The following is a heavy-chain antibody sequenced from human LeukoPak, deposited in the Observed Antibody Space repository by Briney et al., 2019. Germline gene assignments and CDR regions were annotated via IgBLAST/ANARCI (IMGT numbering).Heavy chain of an antibody. D-gene: IGHD2-15*01. J-gene: IGHJ6*02. CDR2: IYTGGNT. V-gene: IGHV3-53*01. CDR1: GFTVDSNY. Sequence: GGSLRLSCAASGFTVDSNYLSWVRQAPGKGLEWVSTIYTGGNTYYADSVKGRFTISRDNSKNTLYLQMNSLRAEDTVVYYCAKDDCDGSCGNYYYGMDVWGQGTTVTVSS. CDR3: AKDDCDGSCGNYYYGMDV.